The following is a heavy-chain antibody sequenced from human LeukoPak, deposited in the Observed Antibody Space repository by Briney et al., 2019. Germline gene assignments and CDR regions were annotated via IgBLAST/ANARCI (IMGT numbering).Heavy chain of an antibody. CDR2: IYYSGST. CDR3: ASMAGTTGRWFDP. V-gene: IGHV4-31*03. D-gene: IGHD1-7*01. Sequence: SETLSLTCTVSGGSISSSSYYWSWIRQHPGKGLEWIGYIYYSGSTYYNPSLKSRVTISVDTSKNQFSLKLSSVTAADTAVYYCASMAGTTGRWFDPWGQGTLVTVSS. J-gene: IGHJ5*02. CDR1: GGSISSSSYY.